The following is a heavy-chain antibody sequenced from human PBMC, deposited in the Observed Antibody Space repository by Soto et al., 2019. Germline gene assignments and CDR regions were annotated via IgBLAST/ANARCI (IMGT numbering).Heavy chain of an antibody. Sequence: SQTLSLTCAISGDSVSSNSAAWNWIRQSPSRGLEWLGRTYYRSKWYNDYAVSVKSRITINPDTSKNQFSLQLNSVTPEDTAVYYCARHVYERKYFSGGSCYYYYYMDVWGKGTTVTVSS. CDR3: ARHVYERKYFSGGSCYYYYYMDV. CDR2: TYYRSKWYN. D-gene: IGHD2-15*01. J-gene: IGHJ6*03. V-gene: IGHV6-1*01. CDR1: GDSVSSNSAA.